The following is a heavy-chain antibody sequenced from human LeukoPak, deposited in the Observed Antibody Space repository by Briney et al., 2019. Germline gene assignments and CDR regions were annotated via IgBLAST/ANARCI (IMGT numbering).Heavy chain of an antibody. CDR3: AKNFADYYGSGSFPLNWFDP. J-gene: IGHJ5*02. Sequence: PGGFLRLSCAASGFTFSSYAMSWVRQAPGKGLEWVSAISGSGGSTYYADSVKGRFTISRDNSKNTLYLQMNSLRAEDTAVYYCAKNFADYYGSGSFPLNWFDPWGQGTLVTVSS. D-gene: IGHD3-10*01. V-gene: IGHV3-23*01. CDR2: ISGSGGST. CDR1: GFTFSSYA.